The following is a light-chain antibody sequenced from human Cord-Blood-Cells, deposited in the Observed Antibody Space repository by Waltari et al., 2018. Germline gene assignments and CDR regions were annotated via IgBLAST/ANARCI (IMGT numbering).Light chain of an antibody. CDR1: QDISNY. CDR3: QQYDNLPLT. Sequence: DIQMTQSPSSLSASVGDRVTITCQASQDISNYLNWYQKKPGKATKLLIYDASNLETGVPSRFSGSGSGTDFTFTISSLQPEDIATYYCQQYDNLPLTFGGGTKVEIK. V-gene: IGKV1-33*01. CDR2: DAS. J-gene: IGKJ4*01.